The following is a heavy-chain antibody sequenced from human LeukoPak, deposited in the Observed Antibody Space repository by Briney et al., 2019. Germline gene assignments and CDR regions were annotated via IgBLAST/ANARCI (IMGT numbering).Heavy chain of an antibody. J-gene: IGHJ4*02. D-gene: IGHD3-3*01. CDR2: IYYSGST. CDR3: ARETLWSGYSIFDY. V-gene: IGHV4-39*02. CDR1: GGSISSSSYY. Sequence: SETLTLTCTVSGGSISSSSYYWGWIRQPPGKGLEWIGSIYYSGSTYYNPSLKSRVTISVDTSKNQFSLKLSSVTAADTAVYYCARETLWSGYSIFDYWGQGTLVTVSS.